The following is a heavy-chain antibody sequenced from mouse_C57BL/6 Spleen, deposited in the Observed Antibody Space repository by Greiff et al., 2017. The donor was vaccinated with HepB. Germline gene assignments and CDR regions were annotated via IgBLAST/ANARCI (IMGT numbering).Heavy chain of an antibody. CDR2: IYPGDGDT. CDR3: ARGATD. Sequence: QVQLKESGPELVKPGASVKIPCKASGYSFSSSWMNWVKQRPGKGLEWIGRIYPGDGDTNYNGKFKGKATLTADKSSSTAYMQLSSLTSEDSAVYFCARGATDWGQGTLVTVSA. V-gene: IGHV1-82*01. CDR1: GYSFSSSW. J-gene: IGHJ3*01. D-gene: IGHD3-1*01.